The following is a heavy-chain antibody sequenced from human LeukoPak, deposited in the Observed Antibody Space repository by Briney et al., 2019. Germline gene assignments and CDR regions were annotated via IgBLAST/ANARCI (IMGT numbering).Heavy chain of an antibody. CDR2: IYYSGST. Sequence: PSETLSLTCTVSGGSISSGGYYWSWIRQHPGKGLEWIGYIYYSGSTYYNPSLKSRVTISVDTSKNQFSLKLSSVTAADTAVYYCARGQGGGGDCYSCFDYWGQGTLVTVSS. D-gene: IGHD2-21*02. J-gene: IGHJ4*02. CDR3: ARGQGGGGDCYSCFDY. CDR1: GGSISSGGYY. V-gene: IGHV4-31*03.